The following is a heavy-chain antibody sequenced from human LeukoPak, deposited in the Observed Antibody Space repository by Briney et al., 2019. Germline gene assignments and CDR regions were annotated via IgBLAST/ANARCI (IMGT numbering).Heavy chain of an antibody. J-gene: IGHJ3*02. CDR3: ARRGAYYYDSSGYYYGGLDI. V-gene: IGHV1-18*01. D-gene: IGHD3-22*01. CDR2: ISAYNGNT. CDR1: GYTFTSYG. Sequence: ASAKVSCKASGYTFTSYGISWVRQAPGQGLEWMGWISAYNGNTNYAQKLQGRVTMTTDTSTSTAYMELRSLRSDDTAVYYCARRGAYYYDSSGYYYGGLDIWGQGTMVTVSS.